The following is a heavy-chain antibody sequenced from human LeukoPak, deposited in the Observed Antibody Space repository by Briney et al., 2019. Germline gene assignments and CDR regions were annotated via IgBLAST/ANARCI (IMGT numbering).Heavy chain of an antibody. J-gene: IGHJ4*02. Sequence: PSETLSLTCSVSGYSISSGNYWGWIRQPPGQGLEWIGNIYHRGSTYYKPSLKSRVTISVDTSKNQFSLKLNSVTAEDTAVYYCARDSGAVEATGVGFDYWGQGTLVTVSS. CDR3: ARDSGAVEATGVGFDY. CDR2: IYHRGST. CDR1: GYSISSGNY. V-gene: IGHV4-38-2*02. D-gene: IGHD1-26*01.